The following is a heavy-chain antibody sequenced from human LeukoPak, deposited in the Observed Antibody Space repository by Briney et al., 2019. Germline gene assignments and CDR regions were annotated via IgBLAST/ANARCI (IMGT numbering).Heavy chain of an antibody. CDR1: GGSISSYY. Sequence: PSETLSLTCTVSGGSISSYYWSWIRQPPGKGLEWIGYIYHSGSTYYNPSLKSRVTISIDRSKNQFSLKLSSVTAADTAVYYCARVDYGDYGEDYWGQGTLVTVSS. V-gene: IGHV4-59*12. CDR2: IYHSGST. J-gene: IGHJ4*02. CDR3: ARVDYGDYGEDY. D-gene: IGHD4-17*01.